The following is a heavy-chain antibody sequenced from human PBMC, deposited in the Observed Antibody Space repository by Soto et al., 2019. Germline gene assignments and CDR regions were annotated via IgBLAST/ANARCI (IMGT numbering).Heavy chain of an antibody. CDR2: IYPGDSDT. CDR1: GYSFTSYW. D-gene: IGHD2-21*02. V-gene: IGHV5-51*01. CDR3: ARALADCLGCYGMDV. J-gene: IGHJ6*02. Sequence: GESLKISCKGSGYSFTSYWVGWVRQMPGKGLEWMGIIYPGDSDTRYSPSFQGQVTISADKSISTAYLQWSSLKASNTAMYYFARALADCLGCYGMDVWVQGTSGTVSS.